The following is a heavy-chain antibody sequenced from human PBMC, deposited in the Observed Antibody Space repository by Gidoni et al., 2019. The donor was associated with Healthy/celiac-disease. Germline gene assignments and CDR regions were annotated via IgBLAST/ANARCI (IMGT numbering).Heavy chain of an antibody. CDR3: AKENASVAGSFDY. CDR2: ISVSGGST. Sequence: VQLEATGEGLVQTGGSLIPSSPASRFAFSSYAISWVRQAPGKGLEWVSAISVSGGSTYYADPVKGLLTISRDNSKNTLYLQMNSLRAEDTALYYCAKENASVAGSFDYWGQGTLVTVSS. V-gene: IGHV3-23*04. J-gene: IGHJ4*02. CDR1: RFAFSSYA. D-gene: IGHD6-19*01.